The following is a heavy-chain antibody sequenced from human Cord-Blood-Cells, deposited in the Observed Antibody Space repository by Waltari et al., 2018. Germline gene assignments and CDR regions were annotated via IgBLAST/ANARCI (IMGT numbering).Heavy chain of an antibody. J-gene: IGHJ4*02. V-gene: IGHV4-38-2*02. CDR2: IYHSGST. CDR1: GYSISSGDY. CDR3: ARDLGWD. D-gene: IGHD6-19*01. Sequence: QVQLQESGPGLVKPSETLSLTCAVSGYSISSGDYWGWIRQPPGKGLEWIGSIYHSGSTYYNPSLKSRVTISVDTSKNQFSLKLSSVTAADTAVYYCARDLGWDWGQGTLVTVSS.